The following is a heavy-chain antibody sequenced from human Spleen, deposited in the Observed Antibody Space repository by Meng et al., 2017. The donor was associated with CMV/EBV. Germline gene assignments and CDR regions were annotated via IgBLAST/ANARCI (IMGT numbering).Heavy chain of an antibody. CDR1: VATFSSYA. J-gene: IGHJ4*02. D-gene: IGHD6-6*01. CDR3: ARPPDARAPEDDY. CDR2: IIPMFRKT. V-gene: IGHV1-69*05. Sequence: TASVATFSSYASSWGRQAAGHGVEVIVNIIPMFRKTNAAQKFQRSVTTTTDESSSTFFMELSSLTLDDTAIYCWARPPDARAPEDDYWGQGTLVTVSS.